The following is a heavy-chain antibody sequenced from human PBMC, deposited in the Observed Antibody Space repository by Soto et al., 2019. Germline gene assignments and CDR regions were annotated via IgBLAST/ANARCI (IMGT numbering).Heavy chain of an antibody. CDR1: GGSVDSGTYH. CDR2: IHSTGNT. J-gene: IGHJ6*02. V-gene: IGHV4-61*01. D-gene: IGHD3-3*01. Sequence: QVHLQESGPGLVRPSETLSLTCTVSGGSVDSGTYHWTWVRPPPGKRLEGSGYIHSTGNTNYNPPPNSRRTILLDKTKKQLSPLLRSVAAADSAVYHCGRVYRVTKIFEVVISYAMDVWGHATTFTVSS. CDR3: GRVYRVTKIFEVVISYAMDV.